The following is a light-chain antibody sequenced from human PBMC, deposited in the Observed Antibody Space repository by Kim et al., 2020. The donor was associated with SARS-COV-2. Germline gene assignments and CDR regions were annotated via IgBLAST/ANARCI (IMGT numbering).Light chain of an antibody. Sequence: AIRMTQSPSSFSASTGDRVTITCRASQGISSYLAWYQQKPGKAPNLLIYAASTLQSGVPSRFSGSGSGTDFTLTISCLQSEDFATYYCQQYYSYPLTFGGGTKLEI. CDR2: AAS. CDR1: QGISSY. V-gene: IGKV1-8*01. J-gene: IGKJ4*01. CDR3: QQYYSYPLT.